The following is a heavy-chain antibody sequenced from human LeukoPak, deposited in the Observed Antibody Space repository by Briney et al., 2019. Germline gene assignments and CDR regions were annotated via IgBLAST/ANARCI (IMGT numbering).Heavy chain of an antibody. V-gene: IGHV1-2*02. CDR1: GYTFTGYY. Sequence: ASVKVSCKASGYTFTGYYMHWVRQAPGQGLEWMGWTNPNSGGTNYAQKFQGRVTMTRDTSISTAYMELSRLRSDDTAVYYCATPRDEYQLLLLDYWGQGTLVTVSS. J-gene: IGHJ4*02. D-gene: IGHD2-2*01. CDR2: TNPNSGGT. CDR3: ATPRDEYQLLLLDY.